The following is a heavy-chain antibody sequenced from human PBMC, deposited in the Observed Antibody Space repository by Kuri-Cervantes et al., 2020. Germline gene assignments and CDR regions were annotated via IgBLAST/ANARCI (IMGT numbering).Heavy chain of an antibody. J-gene: IGHJ4*02. CDR3: ARDVSGSYYGDY. Sequence: GESLKISCAASGFTFSSYAMHWVRQAPGKGLEWVAVISYDGSNKYYADSVKGRFTISRDNSKNTLYLQMNSLRAEDTAVYYCARDVSGSYYGDYWGQGTLVTVSS. CDR1: GFTFSSYA. D-gene: IGHD1-26*01. V-gene: IGHV3-30-3*01. CDR2: ISYDGSNK.